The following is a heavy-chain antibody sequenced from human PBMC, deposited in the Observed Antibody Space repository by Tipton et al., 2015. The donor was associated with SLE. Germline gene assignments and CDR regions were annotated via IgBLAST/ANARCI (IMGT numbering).Heavy chain of an antibody. CDR2: IYSGGRT. Sequence: SLRLSCAASGFTFSSYSMNWVRQAPGKGLEWVSVIYSGGRTYYADSVKGRFTISRHNSKNTLYLQMNSLRTEDTAVYYCARAYCSGGSCYRALFDYWGQGTLVTVSS. V-gene: IGHV3-53*04. J-gene: IGHJ4*02. D-gene: IGHD2-15*01. CDR1: GFTFSSYS. CDR3: ARAYCSGGSCYRALFDY.